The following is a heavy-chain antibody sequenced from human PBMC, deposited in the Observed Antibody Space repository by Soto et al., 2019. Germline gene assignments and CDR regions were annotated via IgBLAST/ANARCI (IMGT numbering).Heavy chain of an antibody. CDR2: IYHSGST. CDR3: AGWIQLQQYYYYGMDV. V-gene: IGHV4-4*02. CDR1: GGSISSSNW. J-gene: IGHJ6*02. D-gene: IGHD5-18*01. Sequence: SETLSLTCAVSGGSISSSNWLSWVRQPPGKGLEWIGEIYHSGSTNYNPSLKSRVTISVDKSKNQFSLKLSSVTAADTAVYYCAGWIQLQQYYYYGMDVWGQGTTVTVSS.